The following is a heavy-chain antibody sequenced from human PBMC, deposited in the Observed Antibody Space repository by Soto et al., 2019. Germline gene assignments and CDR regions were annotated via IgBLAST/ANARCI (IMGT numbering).Heavy chain of an antibody. V-gene: IGHV1-46*01. D-gene: IGHD6-6*01. CDR2: IFPGGSRT. J-gene: IGHJ4*01. Sequence: ASVKVSCKASGNTFTGNFMHWVRQAPGQGLEWLGVIFPGGSRTVYAQNFQGRLTMTRDTSASTVYMELSSLRSEDTAIYYCAREADMAAKNFVYWGKGTLVTISS. CDR3: AREADMAAKNFVY. CDR1: GNTFTGNF.